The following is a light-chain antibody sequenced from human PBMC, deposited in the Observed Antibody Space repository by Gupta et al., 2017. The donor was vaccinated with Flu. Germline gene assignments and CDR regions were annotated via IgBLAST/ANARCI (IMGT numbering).Light chain of an antibody. J-gene: IGKJ3*01. CDR1: QSVSYN. CDR2: GAS. Sequence: EIVMTQSPATLSVSPGERATLSCRASQSVSYNLAWYQQKPGQAPRLLIYGASTRATGIPARFSGSGSGTEFTLTISSLQSEDFAVYYCQQYNNWPRAFGPGTKVEIK. V-gene: IGKV3-15*01. CDR3: QQYNNWPRA.